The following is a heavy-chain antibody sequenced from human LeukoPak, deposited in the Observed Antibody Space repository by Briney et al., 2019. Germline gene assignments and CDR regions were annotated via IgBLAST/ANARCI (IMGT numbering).Heavy chain of an antibody. Sequence: GASLRLSCAASGFTFSNYAMSWVRQAPGKGLEWVSAILGSGGSTYYADSVKGRFTVSRDNSKSTLYLQMNSLRAEDTALYYCAKWGDYDVLAGYYVPDYWGQGTLVTVSS. CDR3: AKWGDYDVLAGYYVPDY. CDR2: ILGSGGST. J-gene: IGHJ4*02. D-gene: IGHD3-9*01. V-gene: IGHV3-23*01. CDR1: GFTFSNYA.